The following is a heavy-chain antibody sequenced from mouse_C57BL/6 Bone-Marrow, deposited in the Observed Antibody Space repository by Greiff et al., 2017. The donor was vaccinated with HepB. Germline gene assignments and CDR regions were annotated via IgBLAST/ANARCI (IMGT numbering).Heavy chain of an antibody. V-gene: IGHV1-15*01. CDR3: TRDYGRRY. CDR2: IAPETGGT. CDR1: GYTFTDYE. J-gene: IGHJ2*01. D-gene: IGHD1-1*01. Sequence: VQLQQSGAELVRPGASVTLSCKASGYTFTDYEMHWVKQTPVHGLEWIGAIAPETGGTAYNQKFKGKAILTADKSSSTAYMELRSLTSEDSAVYYCTRDYGRRYWGQGTTLTVSS.